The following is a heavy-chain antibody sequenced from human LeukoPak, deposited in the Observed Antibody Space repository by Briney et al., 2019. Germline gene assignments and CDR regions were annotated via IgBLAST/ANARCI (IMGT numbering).Heavy chain of an antibody. CDR3: ASTGGHSSGYYYPGY. J-gene: IGHJ4*02. V-gene: IGHV3-23*01. Sequence: GGSLRLSCAASGFTFSSYAMSWVRQAPGKGLEWVSAISGSGGSTYYADSVKGRFTISRDNSKNTLYLQMNSLRAEDPAVYYCASTGGHSSGYYYPGYWGQGTLVTVSS. CDR2: ISGSGGST. CDR1: GFTFSSYA. D-gene: IGHD3-22*01.